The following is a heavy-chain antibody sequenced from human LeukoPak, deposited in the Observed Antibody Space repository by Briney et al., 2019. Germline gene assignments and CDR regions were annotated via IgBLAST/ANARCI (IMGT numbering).Heavy chain of an antibody. J-gene: IGHJ4*02. CDR1: GFTFSGYW. V-gene: IGHV3-7*04. D-gene: IGHD5-24*01. CDR2: IKQDGGEK. CDR3: AGRGDGNLYYFDH. Sequence: GGSLRLSCAASGFTFSGYWMSWVRQAPGKGLEWVANIKQDGGEKYYVDSVKGRFTISRDNAKNSLYLQTNSLRPEDTAVYYCAGRGDGNLYYFDHWGQGTLVTASS.